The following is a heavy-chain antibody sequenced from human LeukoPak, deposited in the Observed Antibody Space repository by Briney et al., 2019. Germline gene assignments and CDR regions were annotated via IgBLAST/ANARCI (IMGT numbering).Heavy chain of an antibody. CDR2: IYYSGIT. CDR1: GDSISSSPYN. CDR3: ARHGYSSAVYVDH. D-gene: IGHD6-25*01. J-gene: IGHJ5*02. Sequence: SETLSLTCTVSGDSISSSPYNWGWVRQPPGQGLEYIASIYYSGITYYNPSLKSRVFISVDASKNQFSLKLSSVTAADTAVYYCARHGYSSAVYVDHWGQGTLVTVSS. V-gene: IGHV4-39*01.